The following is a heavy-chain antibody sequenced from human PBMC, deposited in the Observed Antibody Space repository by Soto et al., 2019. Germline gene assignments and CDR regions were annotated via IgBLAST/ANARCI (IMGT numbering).Heavy chain of an antibody. CDR3: AKDGIGYCISTSCYSVNY. V-gene: IGHV3-23*01. D-gene: IGHD2-2*01. CDR2: ISGSGGST. CDR1: GFTFSSDA. Sequence: EVQLLESGGGLVQPGGSLRLSCAASGFTFSSDAMSWVRQAPRKGLEWVSGISGSGGSTHYADSVKGRFTISRDNSKNTLYLQMNSLRAEDTAVYYCAKDGIGYCISTSCYSVNYLGQGTLVTVSS. J-gene: IGHJ4*02.